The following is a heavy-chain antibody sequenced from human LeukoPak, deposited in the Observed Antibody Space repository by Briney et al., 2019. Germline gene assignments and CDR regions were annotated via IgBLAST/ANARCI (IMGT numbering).Heavy chain of an antibody. J-gene: IGHJ4*02. Sequence: PGGSLRLSCAASRFTFSRYSMNWVRQAPGKGLEWVSYISSSSSTMYYADSVKGRFTISRDSAKNSLYLQMNSLRVEDTAVYYCAREPYSGYGLQAFDYSGQGTLVTVSS. CDR3: AREPYSGYGLQAFDY. CDR1: RFTFSRYS. D-gene: IGHD5-12*01. CDR2: ISSSSSTM. V-gene: IGHV3-48*01.